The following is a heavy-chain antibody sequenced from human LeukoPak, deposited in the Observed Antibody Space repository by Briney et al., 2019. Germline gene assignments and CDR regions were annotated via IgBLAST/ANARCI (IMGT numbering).Heavy chain of an antibody. CDR3: AKGDYEFVWGGYRQDY. D-gene: IGHD3-16*02. Sequence: PGGSLRLSCSASGFTFSSYGMHWVRQAPGKGLEWVAFIRYDGSNKYYADSVKGRFTISRDNSKNTLYLQMNSLRAEDTAVYSCAKGDYEFVWGGYRQDYWGQGTLVTVSS. J-gene: IGHJ4*02. CDR2: IRYDGSNK. V-gene: IGHV3-30*02. CDR1: GFTFSSYG.